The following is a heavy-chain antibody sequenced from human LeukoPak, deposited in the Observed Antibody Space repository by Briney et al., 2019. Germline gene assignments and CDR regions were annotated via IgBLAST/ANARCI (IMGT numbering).Heavy chain of an antibody. Sequence: GGSLRLSCAASGFMFSNHSINWVRQAPGKGLEWVSAISGSGSDVYYADSVKGRFTISKDMSKNTLYLQMNSLRADDTALYFCAMFPIVVVPAAMQNLDVWGQGTLVTVSS. V-gene: IGHV3-23*01. CDR3: AMFPIVVVPAAMQNLDV. CDR2: ISGSGSDV. J-gene: IGHJ4*02. D-gene: IGHD2-2*01. CDR1: GFMFSNHS.